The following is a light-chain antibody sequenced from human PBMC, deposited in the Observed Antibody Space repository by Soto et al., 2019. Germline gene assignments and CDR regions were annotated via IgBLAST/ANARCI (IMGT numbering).Light chain of an antibody. J-gene: IGKJ1*01. CDR2: AAS. CDR1: QSVSSY. CDR3: QQYNNWPGT. V-gene: IGKV3D-15*01. Sequence: EILLTQSPGTLPLSAGERATLSCRASQSVSSYYLAWYQQKPGQAPRLLIYAASSRATGIPDRFSGGGSGTEFTLTISSLQSEDFAVYFCQQYNNWPGTFGQGTKVDIK.